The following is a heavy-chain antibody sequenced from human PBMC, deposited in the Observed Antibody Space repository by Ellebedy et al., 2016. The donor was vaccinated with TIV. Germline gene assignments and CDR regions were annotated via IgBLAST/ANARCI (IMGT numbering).Heavy chain of an antibody. D-gene: IGHD5-12*01. Sequence: GGSLRLSCAVSGFTFSNHWMTWVRQAPGKGLKWVANIKPDGSEKFYVDSVKGRFTLSRDNAKNSLYLQMNSLRADDTAVYYCSRGNTGYVEGDYWGQGTPVTVSS. CDR1: GFTFSNHW. J-gene: IGHJ4*02. CDR2: IKPDGSEK. CDR3: SRGNTGYVEGDY. V-gene: IGHV3-7*03.